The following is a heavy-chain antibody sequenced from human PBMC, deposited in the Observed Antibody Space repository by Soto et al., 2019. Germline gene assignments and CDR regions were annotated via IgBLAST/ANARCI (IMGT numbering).Heavy chain of an antibody. CDR3: ATRGGYSGRLGMDV. CDR1: GGSFSGYY. V-gene: IGHV4-34*01. J-gene: IGHJ6*02. CDR2: INHSGST. Sequence: SETLSLTCAVYGGSFSGYYWSWIRQPPGKGLEWIGEINHSGSTNYNPSLKSRVTISVDTSKNQFSLKLSSVTAADTAVYYCATRGGYSGRLGMDVWGQGTTVTVSS. D-gene: IGHD2-15*01.